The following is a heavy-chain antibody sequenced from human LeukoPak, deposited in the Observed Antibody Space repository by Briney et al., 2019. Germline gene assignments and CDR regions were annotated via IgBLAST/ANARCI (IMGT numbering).Heavy chain of an antibody. CDR2: ISGSGGST. CDR3: ARDVDTAMENWFDP. Sequence: GGSLRLSCAASGFTFSSYGMSWVRQAPGKGLEWVSAISGSGGSTYYADSVKGRFTISRDNSKNTLYLQMNSLRAEDTAVYYCARDVDTAMENWFDPWGQGTLVTVSS. D-gene: IGHD5-18*01. J-gene: IGHJ5*02. V-gene: IGHV3-23*01. CDR1: GFTFSSYG.